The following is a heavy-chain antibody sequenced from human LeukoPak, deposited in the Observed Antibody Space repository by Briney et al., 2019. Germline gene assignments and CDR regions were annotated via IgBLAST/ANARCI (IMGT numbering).Heavy chain of an antibody. CDR1: GFTFSSYA. V-gene: IGHV3-23*01. CDR3: AKSPYYDSSGYAFRD. D-gene: IGHD3-22*01. CDR2: ISGSGGST. Sequence: GGSLRLSCAASGFTFSSYAMSWVRQAPGKGLEWVSAISGSGGSTYYADSVKGRFTISRDNSKNTLYLQMNSLRAEDTAVYYCAKSPYYDSSGYAFRDWGQGTLVTVSS. J-gene: IGHJ4*02.